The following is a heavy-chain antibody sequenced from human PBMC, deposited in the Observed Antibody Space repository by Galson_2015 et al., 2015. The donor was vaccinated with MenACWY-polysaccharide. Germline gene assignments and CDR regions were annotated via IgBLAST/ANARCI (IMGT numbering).Heavy chain of an antibody. Sequence: SLRLSCAASGFTFSSYGMHWVRQAPGKGLEWVAVISYDGSNKYYADSVKGRFTISRDNSKNTLYLQMNSLRAEDTAVYYCARTVDYGLEEDAFDIWGQGTMVTVSS. J-gene: IGHJ3*02. D-gene: IGHD4-17*01. CDR3: ARTVDYGLEEDAFDI. CDR1: GFTFSSYG. CDR2: ISYDGSNK. V-gene: IGHV3-30*03.